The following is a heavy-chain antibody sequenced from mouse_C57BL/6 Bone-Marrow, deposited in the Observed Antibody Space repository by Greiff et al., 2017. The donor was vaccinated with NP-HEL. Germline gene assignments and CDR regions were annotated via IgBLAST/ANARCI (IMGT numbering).Heavy chain of an antibody. CDR2: SPPHSGST. Sequence: QVQLQQPGAELVKPGASVQLSCKASGYTFTSYWMHWVKQRPGQGLEWIGMSPPHSGSTNYNEKFKSKATLTVAKSSSTAYMQLSSLTSEDSAVYSCARRDYYGSSLHWYFDVWGTGTTVTVSS. CDR3: ARRDYYGSSLHWYFDV. V-gene: IGHV1-64*01. D-gene: IGHD1-1*01. CDR1: GYTFTSYW. J-gene: IGHJ1*03.